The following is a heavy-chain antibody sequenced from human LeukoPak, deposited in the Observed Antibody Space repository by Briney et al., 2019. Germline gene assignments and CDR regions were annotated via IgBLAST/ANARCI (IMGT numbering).Heavy chain of an antibody. V-gene: IGHV4-59*01. J-gene: IGHJ4*02. CDR3: ARDGSGYIFDY. CDR2: IYYSGST. Sequence: SETLSLTCTVSSGSISSYYWSWIRQSPGKGLEWIGYIYYSGSTNYSPSLKSRVTISVDTSKNQISLKLSSVTAADTAVYYCARDGSGYIFDYWGQGTLVTVSS. CDR1: SGSISSYY. D-gene: IGHD3-22*01.